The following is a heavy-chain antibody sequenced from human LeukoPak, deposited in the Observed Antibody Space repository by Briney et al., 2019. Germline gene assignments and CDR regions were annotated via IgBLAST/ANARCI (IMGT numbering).Heavy chain of an antibody. Sequence: GESLKTSCKGSGYSFTSYWIGWVRQMPGKGLEWMGIIYPGDSDTRYSPSFQGQVTISADKSISTAYLQWSSLKASDTAMYYCARGSRQQLVLGWFDPWGQGTLVTVSS. V-gene: IGHV5-51*01. CDR2: IYPGDSDT. J-gene: IGHJ5*02. D-gene: IGHD6-13*01. CDR3: ARGSRQQLVLGWFDP. CDR1: GYSFTSYW.